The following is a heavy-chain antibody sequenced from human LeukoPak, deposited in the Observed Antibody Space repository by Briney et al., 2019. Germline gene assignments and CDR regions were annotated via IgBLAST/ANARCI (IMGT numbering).Heavy chain of an antibody. Sequence: GGSLRFSCAASRFTFSSYSMNWVRQAPGKGLEWVSSISSSGSYIYYADSVKGRFTISRDNSKNTLYLQMNRLRAEDTAIYYCAKWLRYSSSSEFDYWGQGTLVTVFS. CDR1: RFTFSSYS. V-gene: IGHV3-21*04. J-gene: IGHJ4*02. D-gene: IGHD6-13*01. CDR2: ISSSGSYI. CDR3: AKWLRYSSSSEFDY.